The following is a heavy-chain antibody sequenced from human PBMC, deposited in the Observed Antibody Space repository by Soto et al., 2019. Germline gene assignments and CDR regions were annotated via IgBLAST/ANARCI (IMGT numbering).Heavy chain of an antibody. CDR1: GGSVSSADSY. CDR2: IYHSGTT. CDR3: ARGRLSGHPTPPHDY. Sequence: PSETLSLTCTVSGGSVSSADSYCSWILQAPGKGLEWVGHIYHSGTTYYNPPLKGRLTISVDTSKNQFSLTLSSVTAADTAMYFCARGRLSGHPTPPHDYWAPGTLVT. V-gene: IGHV4-30-4*01. J-gene: IGHJ4*02. D-gene: IGHD2-21*02.